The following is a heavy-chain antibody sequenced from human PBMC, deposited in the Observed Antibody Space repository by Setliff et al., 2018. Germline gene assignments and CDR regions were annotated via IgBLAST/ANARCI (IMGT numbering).Heavy chain of an antibody. D-gene: IGHD3-3*01. J-gene: IGHJ6*03. CDR3: ARQVSHYDFWSGYYGYYYYYMDV. CDR2: IYYSGST. Sequence: KTSETLSLTCTVSGGSISSGGYYWSWIRQHPGKGLEWIGYIYYSGSTYYNPSLKSRVTISVDTSKNQFSLKLSSVTAADTAVYYCARQVSHYDFWSGYYGYYYYYMDVWGKGTTVTVSS. CDR1: GGSISSGGYY. V-gene: IGHV4-31*03.